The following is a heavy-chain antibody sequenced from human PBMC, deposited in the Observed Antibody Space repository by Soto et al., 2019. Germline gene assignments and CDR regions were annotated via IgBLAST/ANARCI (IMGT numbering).Heavy chain of an antibody. D-gene: IGHD2-21*02. CDR2: ISYDGSSK. Sequence: GGSLRLSCAASGFTFSSYAMHWVRQAPGKGLEWVAVISYDGSSKYYVDSVKGRFTISRDNSKNTLYLQMNSLRAEDTAVYYCAKDKVPVVVTAPLDYWGQGTLVTVSS. V-gene: IGHV3-30*04. J-gene: IGHJ4*02. CDR1: GFTFSSYA. CDR3: AKDKVPVVVTAPLDY.